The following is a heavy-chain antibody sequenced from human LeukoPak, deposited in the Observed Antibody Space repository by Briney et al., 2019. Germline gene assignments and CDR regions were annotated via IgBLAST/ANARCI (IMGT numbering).Heavy chain of an antibody. CDR1: GYTFTSYG. CDR2: ISAYNGNT. CDR3: ASLHTARGYYYYMDV. J-gene: IGHJ6*03. V-gene: IGHV1-18*01. D-gene: IGHD5-18*01. Sequence: ASVKVSCKASGYTFTSYGISWVRQAPGQGLEWMGWISAYNGNTNYAQKLQGRVTMTTDTSTSTAYMELRSLRSDDTAVYYCASLHTARGYYYYMDVWGKGTTVTVSS.